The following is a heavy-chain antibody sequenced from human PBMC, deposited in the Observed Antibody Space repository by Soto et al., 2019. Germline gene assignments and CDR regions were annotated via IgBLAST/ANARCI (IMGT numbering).Heavy chain of an antibody. CDR2: IIPIFGTA. D-gene: IGHD2-21*02. Sequence: SVKVSCKAAGGAFSSYAISWVRQAPGQGLEWMGGIIPIFGTANYAQKFQGRVTITADESTSTAYMELSSLRSEDTALYYLQGGIWNQPLLSVFDFWGNGTMVPVSS. J-gene: IGHJ3*01. CDR1: GGAFSSYA. CDR3: QGGIWNQPLLSVFDF. V-gene: IGHV1-69*13.